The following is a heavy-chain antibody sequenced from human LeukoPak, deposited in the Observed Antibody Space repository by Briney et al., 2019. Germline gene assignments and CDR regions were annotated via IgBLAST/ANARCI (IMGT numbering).Heavy chain of an antibody. J-gene: IGHJ4*02. CDR3: ARVDSSGYYPHSYYFDY. V-gene: IGHV3-48*03. D-gene: IGHD3-22*01. CDR2: ISSSGSTI. Sequence: PGGSLRLSCAASGFTFSSYEMNWVRQAPGKGLEWVSYISSSGSTIYYADSVKGRFTTSRDNAKNSLYLQMNSLRAEDTAVYYCARVDSSGYYPHSYYFDYWGQGTLVTVSS. CDR1: GFTFSSYE.